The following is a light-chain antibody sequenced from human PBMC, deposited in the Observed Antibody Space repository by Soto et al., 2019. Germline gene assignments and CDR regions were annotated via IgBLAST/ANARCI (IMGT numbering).Light chain of an antibody. CDR3: QQYNNWPPYT. V-gene: IGKV1-5*01. CDR1: QSISTW. Sequence: DVQMTQSPSTLSASVGDRVTITCRASQSISTWLAWHQQKPGKAPKLLIYDASSLENGVPSRFSGSGSGTDFALTISSLQSEDFAVYYCQQYNNWPPYTFGQGTKVAIK. J-gene: IGKJ1*01. CDR2: DAS.